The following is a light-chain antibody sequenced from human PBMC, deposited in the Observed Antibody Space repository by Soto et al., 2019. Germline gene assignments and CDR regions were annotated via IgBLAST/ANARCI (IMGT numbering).Light chain of an antibody. V-gene: IGLV1-44*01. CDR2: SDN. CDR1: SSNIGTNT. CDR3: AAWDVSLVV. Sequence: QSVLTQPPSASGTPGQRVTIVCSGSSSNIGTNTVIWYQQLPGAAPKLLIYSDNQRPSGVPDRFSGSKSGTSASLAISGLQSEDEADYYCAAWDVSLVVFGGGTKLTVL. J-gene: IGLJ2*01.